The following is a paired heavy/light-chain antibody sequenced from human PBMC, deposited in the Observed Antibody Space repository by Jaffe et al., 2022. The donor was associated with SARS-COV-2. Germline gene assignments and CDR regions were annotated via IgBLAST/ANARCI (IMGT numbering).Light chain of an antibody. CDR2: VGTGGIVG. J-gene: IGLJ2*01. CDR3: GADHGSGSNFVVV. CDR1: SGYSNYK. Sequence: QPVLTQPPSASASLGASVTLTCTLSSGYSNYKVDWYQQRPGKGPRFVMRVGTGGIVGSKGDGIPDRFSVLGSGLNRYLTIKNIQEEDESDYHCGADHGSGSNFVVVFGGGTKLTVL. V-gene: IGLV9-49*01.
Heavy chain of an antibody. CDR1: GFTFSDYY. Sequence: QVQLVESGGGLVKPGGSLRLSCAASGFTFSDYYMSWIRQAPGKGLEWVSYISSSGSTIYYADSVKGRFTISRDNAKNSLYLQMNSLRAEDTAVYYCARAYYDFWSGYYGAAEGPVYYFDYWGQGTLVTVSS. D-gene: IGHD3-3*01. CDR3: ARAYYDFWSGYYGAAEGPVYYFDY. J-gene: IGHJ4*02. CDR2: ISSSGSTI. V-gene: IGHV3-11*01.